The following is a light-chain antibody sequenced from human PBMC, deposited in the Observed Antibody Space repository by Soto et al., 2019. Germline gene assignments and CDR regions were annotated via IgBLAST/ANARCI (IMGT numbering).Light chain of an antibody. J-gene: IGKJ1*01. CDR3: QQSYSTLWT. V-gene: IGKV1-39*01. Sequence: DIQMTQSPSSLSASVGDRVTITCRASQSIGSYVYWYQQKPGKAPKLLIYAASSLQSGVPSRFSGSGSGTDFTLTISSLQPEDFATYYCQQSYSTLWTFGQGTKVEIK. CDR1: QSIGSY. CDR2: AAS.